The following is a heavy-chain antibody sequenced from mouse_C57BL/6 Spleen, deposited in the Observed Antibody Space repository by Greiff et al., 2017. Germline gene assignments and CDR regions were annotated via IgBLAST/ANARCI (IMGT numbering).Heavy chain of an antibody. J-gene: IGHJ2*01. CDR3: ARNPLYYYGSSYDFDD. Sequence: VQVVESGPGLVAPSQSLSITCTVSGFSLTSYAISWVRQPPGKGLEWLGVIWTGGGTNYNSALKSRLSISKDNSNSQVFLKLNSLQTDDTARYYCARNPLYYYGSSYDFDDWGKGTTLTVSS. CDR1: GFSLTSYA. D-gene: IGHD1-1*01. V-gene: IGHV2-9-1*01. CDR2: IWTGGGT.